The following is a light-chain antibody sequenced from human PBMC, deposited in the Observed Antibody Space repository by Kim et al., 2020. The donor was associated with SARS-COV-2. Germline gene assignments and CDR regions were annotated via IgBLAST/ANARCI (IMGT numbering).Light chain of an antibody. V-gene: IGLV2-11*01. CDR1: SSDVGGYNY. CDR2: DVS. CDR3: CSYAGSSYV. J-gene: IGLJ1*01. Sequence: QSALTQPRSVYGSPGQSVTISCTGTSSDVGGYNYVSWYQQHPGKAPKLMIYDVSKWPSGVPDRFSGSKSGNTASLTISGLQAEDEADYYCCSYAGSSYVFGTGTKVTVL.